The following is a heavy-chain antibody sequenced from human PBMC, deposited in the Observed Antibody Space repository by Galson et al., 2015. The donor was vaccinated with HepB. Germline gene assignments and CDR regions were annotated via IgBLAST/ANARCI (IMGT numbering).Heavy chain of an antibody. CDR2: ISYDGSNK. CDR3: AKSGDVDTAMATDYWGQGDAFDI. D-gene: IGHD5-18*01. V-gene: IGHV3-30*18. CDR1: GFTFSSYG. J-gene: IGHJ3*02. Sequence: SLRLSCAASGFTFSSYGMHWVRQAPGKGLEWVAVISYDGSNKYYADSVKGRFTISRDNSKNTLYLQMNSLRAEDTAVYYCAKSGDVDTAMATDYWGQGDAFDIWGQGTMVTVSS.